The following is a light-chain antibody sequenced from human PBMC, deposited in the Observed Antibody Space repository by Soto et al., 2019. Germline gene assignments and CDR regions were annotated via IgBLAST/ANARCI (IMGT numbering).Light chain of an antibody. CDR2: GAS. CDR3: QQYGSSPTWT. CDR1: QSVSSCY. J-gene: IGKJ1*01. V-gene: IGKV3-20*01. Sequence: EIVLTQSPGTLFLSPGEKTTLSCRANQSVSSCYLAWYQQKPGQAPRLLIYGASSRATGIPDRFSGSGSGTDFTLTISRLEPEDFAVYYCQQYGSSPTWTFGQGTKV.